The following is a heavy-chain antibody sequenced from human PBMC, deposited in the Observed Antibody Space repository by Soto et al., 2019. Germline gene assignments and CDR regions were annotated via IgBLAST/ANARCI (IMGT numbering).Heavy chain of an antibody. Sequence: SETLSLTCTVSGGSISSSSYYWGWIRQPPGKGLEWIGSIYYSGSTYYNPSLKSRVTISVDTSKNQFSLKLSSVTAADTAVYYCARNWFGISDYWGQGTLVTVSS. CDR1: GGSISSSSYY. D-gene: IGHD3-10*01. J-gene: IGHJ4*02. V-gene: IGHV4-39*01. CDR3: ARNWFGISDY. CDR2: IYYSGST.